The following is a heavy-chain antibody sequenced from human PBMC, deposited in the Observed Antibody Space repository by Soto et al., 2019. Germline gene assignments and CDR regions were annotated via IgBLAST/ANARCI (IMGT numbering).Heavy chain of an antibody. D-gene: IGHD2-8*01. Sequence: GGSLRLSCSASGFSFSAYGMHWVRQAPGKGLEWVAFISYDGSNTYYADSVKGRFTISRDNSKSTLYLQMNSLRPEDTAVFYCAKDANSYVCTNGVCYSDNWGPGTLVTVSS. CDR2: ISYDGSNT. V-gene: IGHV3-30*18. J-gene: IGHJ4*02. CDR1: GFSFSAYG. CDR3: AKDANSYVCTNGVCYSDN.